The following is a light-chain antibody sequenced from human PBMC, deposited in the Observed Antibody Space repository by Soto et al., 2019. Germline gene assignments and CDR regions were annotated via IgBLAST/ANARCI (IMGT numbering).Light chain of an antibody. CDR3: QQYGSSPLT. J-gene: IGKJ4*01. CDR1: QTVNSRF. CDR2: GAS. Sequence: EIVLTQSPDTLSLSPGERATLSCRASQTVNSRFLAWYQQKPGQAPRLLIYGASTRATGIPDRFSGGGSGTDFTLTISRLEPEDFVVYYCQQYGSSPLTFGGGTKVDIK. V-gene: IGKV3-20*01.